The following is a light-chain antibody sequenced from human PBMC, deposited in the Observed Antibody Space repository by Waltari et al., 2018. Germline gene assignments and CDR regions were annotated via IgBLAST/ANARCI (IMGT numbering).Light chain of an antibody. CDR2: WAS. J-gene: IGKJ3*01. V-gene: IGKV4-1*01. Sequence: DIVMTQSPDSLAVSLGDRATINCRSSQSVLYSSDNKNHLAWYQQKPGQPPKGLIYWASTRESGVPDRFSGSGSETDFSLTISSLQAEDVAVYYCQQYYDIPFTFGPGTKVEIK. CDR3: QQYYDIPFT. CDR1: QSVLYSSDNKNH.